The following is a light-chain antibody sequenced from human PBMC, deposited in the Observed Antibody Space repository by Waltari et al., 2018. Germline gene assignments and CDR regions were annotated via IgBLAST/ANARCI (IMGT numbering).Light chain of an antibody. J-gene: IGLJ1*01. CDR1: NIGSYR. V-gene: IGLV3-21*04. CDR3: QVWHAALDPGV. CDR2: YDS. Sequence: SYVLTQPPSVSVAPGETARITCGGDNIGSYRVPWYQQKPGQAPVLVIRYDSDRPSGIPERFSGSNSANTATLTISRVEAGDEANYYCQVWHAALDPGVFGTGTEVTV.